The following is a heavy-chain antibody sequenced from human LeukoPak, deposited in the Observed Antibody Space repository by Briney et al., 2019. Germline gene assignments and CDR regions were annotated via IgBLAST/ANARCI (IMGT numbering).Heavy chain of an antibody. D-gene: IGHD2-15*01. V-gene: IGHV3-23*01. CDR1: GFTFNNYA. Sequence: GGSLRLSCAASGFTFNNYAMNWVRQAPGKGLEWVSGISGSGGSTDCADSVKGRFTNSRGNSRNTLYLQMNSLRGEDTAVYYCAKGDVVVVGASYGMDVWGQGTTVTVSS. CDR2: ISGSGGST. CDR3: AKGDVVVVGASYGMDV. J-gene: IGHJ6*02.